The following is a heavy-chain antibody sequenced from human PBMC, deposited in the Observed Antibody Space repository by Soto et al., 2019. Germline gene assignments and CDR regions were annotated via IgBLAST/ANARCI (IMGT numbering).Heavy chain of an antibody. Sequence: SETLSLTCAVSGGSTRHSSYFWGWIRQPPGKGLEWIASVYYSGTPYYKQSLKSRDTISIATSKTQVSLNLTSLTAADTAIFYCARADTAMAPPGSGGQGTLVTVSS. CDR2: VYYSGTP. CDR3: ARADTAMAPPGS. V-gene: IGHV4-39*01. D-gene: IGHD5-18*01. J-gene: IGHJ4*02. CDR1: GGSTRHSSYF.